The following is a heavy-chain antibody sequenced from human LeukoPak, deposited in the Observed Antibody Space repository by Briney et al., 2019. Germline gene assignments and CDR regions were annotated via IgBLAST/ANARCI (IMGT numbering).Heavy chain of an antibody. Sequence: GSGPTLVNPTQTLTLTCTFSGFSVSTNAVGVGWIRQPPGKALEWLALIYWNDDKRYSPSLRSRLTITKDTSKNQVVLTMTKLDPVDTATYYCAHSGGDFWSGSAYFDYWGQGTLVTVSS. D-gene: IGHD3-3*01. CDR1: GFSVSTNAVG. V-gene: IGHV2-5*01. CDR2: IYWNDDK. J-gene: IGHJ4*02. CDR3: AHSGGDFWSGSAYFDY.